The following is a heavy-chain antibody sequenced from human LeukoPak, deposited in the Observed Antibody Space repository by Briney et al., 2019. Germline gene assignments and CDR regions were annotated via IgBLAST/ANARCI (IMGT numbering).Heavy chain of an antibody. CDR1: GGSISSYY. J-gene: IGHJ4*02. V-gene: IGHV3-21*01. CDR2: ISSISHYI. Sequence: ETLSLTCTVSGGSISSYYWSWIRQPPGKGLEWVSSISSISHYIYYADSVKGRFTISRDNAKNSLYLQMNSLRAEDTALYYCTRDYYDSSGLPFDYWGQGTLVTVSS. CDR3: TRDYYDSSGLPFDY. D-gene: IGHD3-22*01.